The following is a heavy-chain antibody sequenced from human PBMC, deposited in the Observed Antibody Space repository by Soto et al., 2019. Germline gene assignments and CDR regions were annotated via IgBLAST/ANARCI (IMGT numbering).Heavy chain of an antibody. V-gene: IGHV3-66*01. CDR2: IYSGGST. J-gene: IGHJ3*02. CDR1: GFTVSSNY. Sequence: PGGSLRLSCAASGFTVSSNYMSWVRQAPGKGLEWVSVIYSGGSTYYADSVKGRFTISRDNSKNTLYLQMNSLRAEDTAVYYCARGYCSGGSCYPDAFDIWGQGTMVTVSS. D-gene: IGHD2-15*01. CDR3: ARGYCSGGSCYPDAFDI.